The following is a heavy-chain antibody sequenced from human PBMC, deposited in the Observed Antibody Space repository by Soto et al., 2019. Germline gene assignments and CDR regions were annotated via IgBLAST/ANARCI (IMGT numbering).Heavy chain of an antibody. V-gene: IGHV1-3*01. CDR1: GYTFTSYA. CDR2: SNAGNGNT. CDR3: ARDLGGGPDY. J-gene: IGHJ4*02. D-gene: IGHD2-15*01. Sequence: QVQLVQSGAEVKKPGASVKVSCKASGYTFTSYAIHWVRQAPGQRLEWMGWSNAGNGNTKYSQKFQDRVTSTRDTSASTAYMELSSLRSEDTAVYSCARDLGGGPDYWGQGTLVTVPS.